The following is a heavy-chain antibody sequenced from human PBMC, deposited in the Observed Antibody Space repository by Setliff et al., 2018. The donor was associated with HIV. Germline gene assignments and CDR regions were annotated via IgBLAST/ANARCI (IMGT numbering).Heavy chain of an antibody. CDR1: GHTFNNYG. Sequence: ASVKVSCKASGHTFNNYGISWVRQAPGQGLEWMGIINPSGGSTSYAQKFQGRVTITRDTSANTAYMELSSLRSEDTAVYYCARGSCSGCYLSDYWGLGTLVTVSS. CDR2: INPSGGST. D-gene: IGHD6-19*01. V-gene: IGHV1-46*02. CDR3: ARGSCSGCYLSDY. J-gene: IGHJ4*02.